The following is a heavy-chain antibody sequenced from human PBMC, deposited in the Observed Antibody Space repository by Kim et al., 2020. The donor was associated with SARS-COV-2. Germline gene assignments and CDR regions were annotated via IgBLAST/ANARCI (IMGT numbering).Heavy chain of an antibody. CDR3: AHRGPFGEADFDD. Sequence: YSPSLESRLTITKDTTKNQVVLTMTNMDPVDTATYYCAHRGPFGEADFDDWGQGTLVTVSS. V-gene: IGHV2-5*01. J-gene: IGHJ4*02. D-gene: IGHD3-10*01.